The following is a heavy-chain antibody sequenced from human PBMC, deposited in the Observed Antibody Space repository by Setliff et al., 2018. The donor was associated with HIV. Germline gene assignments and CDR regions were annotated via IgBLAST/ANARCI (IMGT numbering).Heavy chain of an antibody. CDR1: GGSFSDYY. CDR3: ARDFEASKHCSGGSCPFDY. Sequence: SETLSLTCGIYGGSFSDYYWSWIRQPPGRIGEIDHRGRPKYNPSLNSRVTMSVDKSRNQFSLKVSSVTAADTAVYYCARDFEASKHCSGGSCPFDYWGQGTLVTVS. D-gene: IGHD2-15*01. J-gene: IGHJ4*02. V-gene: IGHV4-34*01. CDR2: IDHRGRP.